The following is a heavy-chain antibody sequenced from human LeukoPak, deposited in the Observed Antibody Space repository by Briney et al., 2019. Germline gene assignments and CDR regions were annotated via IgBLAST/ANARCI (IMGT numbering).Heavy chain of an antibody. CDR3: ASPLWFGELLSEKPLGY. CDR1: GFTVSSNY. D-gene: IGHD3-10*01. J-gene: IGHJ4*02. V-gene: IGHV3-48*03. CDR2: ISSSGSTI. Sequence: GGSLRLSCAASGFTVSSNYMNWVRQAPGKGLEWVSYISSSGSTIYYADSVKGRFTISRDNAKNSLYLQMNSLRAEDTAVYYCASPLWFGELLSEKPLGYWGQGTLVTVSS.